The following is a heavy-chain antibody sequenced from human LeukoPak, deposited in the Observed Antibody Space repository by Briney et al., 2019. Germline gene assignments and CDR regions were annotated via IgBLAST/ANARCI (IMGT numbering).Heavy chain of an antibody. CDR2: IYHSGST. Sequence: SETLSLTCTVSGYSISSGYYWGWIRQPPGKGLEWIGSIYHSGSTYYNPSLKSRVTISIDTTKNQFSLKLTSVTAADTAVYYCARLLGPLDYVWGSSRSKWGQGTLVTVSS. J-gene: IGHJ4*02. D-gene: IGHD3-16*02. V-gene: IGHV4-38-2*02. CDR3: ARLLGPLDYVWGSSRSK. CDR1: GYSISSGYY.